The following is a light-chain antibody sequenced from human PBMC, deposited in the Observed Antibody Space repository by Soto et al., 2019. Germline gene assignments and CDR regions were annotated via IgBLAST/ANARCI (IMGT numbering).Light chain of an antibody. Sequence: EIVLTQSPATLSLSPGERVTLSCGASQNIASNYLAWYQQKPGLAPRPLIYDASSRATGIPDRFSGSGSGTEFTLTISRLEPEDFAVYYCQYYETSPPALTFGGGTKVEIK. CDR1: QNIASNY. V-gene: IGKV3D-20*01. CDR2: DAS. J-gene: IGKJ4*01. CDR3: QYYETSPPALT.